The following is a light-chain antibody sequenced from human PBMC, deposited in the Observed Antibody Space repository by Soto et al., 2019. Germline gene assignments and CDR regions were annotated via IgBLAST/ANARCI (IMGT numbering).Light chain of an antibody. CDR1: QSVRSNY. CDR3: QQYGSSPYS. V-gene: IGKV3-20*01. CDR2: GAS. Sequence: EIVLTQSPGTLSLSPGERATLSCRASQSVRSNYLAWYQQKPGQAPRLLIYGASSRATGVPDRFSGSGSGTDFTLTISRLEPEDFEVYSCQQYGSSPYSFGRGTKLEIK. J-gene: IGKJ2*01.